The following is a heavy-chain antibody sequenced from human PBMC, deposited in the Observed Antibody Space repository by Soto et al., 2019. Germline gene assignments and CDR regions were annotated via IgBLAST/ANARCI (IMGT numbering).Heavy chain of an antibody. CDR1: GFTFSSYA. Sequence: GSLRLSCAASGFTFSSYAMSWVRQAPGKGLEWVSAISGSGGSTYYADSVKGRFTISRDNSKNTLYLQMNSLRAEDTAVYYCAKNPSEYYDYIWGSYRYTSDYWGQGTLVTVSS. D-gene: IGHD3-16*02. CDR2: ISGSGGST. V-gene: IGHV3-23*01. CDR3: AKNPSEYYDYIWGSYRYTSDY. J-gene: IGHJ4*02.